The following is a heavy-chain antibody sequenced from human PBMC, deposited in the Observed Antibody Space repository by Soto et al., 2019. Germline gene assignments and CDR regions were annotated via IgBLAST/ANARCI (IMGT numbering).Heavy chain of an antibody. Sequence: GGSLRLSCAASGFTLDDYVMHWVRHAPANGQEWVSGISWSCGSIGYAYSVTGRFTISRDNAKNSLYLQMNSLRAEDTALYYWAKGQYSWSYHAFYSWGQGTMVTVSS. CDR3: AKGQYSWSYHAFYS. CDR1: GFTLDDYV. CDR2: ISWSCGSI. D-gene: IGHD1-26*01. V-gene: IGHV3-9*01. J-gene: IGHJ3*02.